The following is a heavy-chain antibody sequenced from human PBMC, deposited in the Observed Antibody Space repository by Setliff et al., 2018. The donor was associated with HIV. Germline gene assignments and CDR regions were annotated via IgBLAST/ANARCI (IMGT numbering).Heavy chain of an antibody. V-gene: IGHV4-59*11. J-gene: IGHJ6*03. CDR1: GGSISSHY. D-gene: IGHD2-21*02. Sequence: TSDTLSLTCTVSGGSISSHYWSWIRQPPGKGLEWIGYIYDSGSTNYNPSLKSRVTISVDTSKNQFSLKLSSVTAADTAVYYCARGVVTLRYHYYYYMDVWGKGTTVTVSS. CDR2: IYDSGST. CDR3: ARGVVTLRYHYYYYMDV.